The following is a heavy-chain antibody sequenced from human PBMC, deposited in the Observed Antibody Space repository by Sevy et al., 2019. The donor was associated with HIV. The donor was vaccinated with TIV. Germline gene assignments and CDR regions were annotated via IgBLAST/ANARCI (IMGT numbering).Heavy chain of an antibody. Sequence: GGSLRLSCVVSGFSVSSNYMSWVRQAPGKGLEWVSNIYSDGRTYYADSVRGRFTISRDTSKNKVYLEMKSLRAEDTAVYYCTREDIVLGEDNYYGMDVWGHGTTVTVSS. CDR3: TREDIVLGEDNYYGMDV. V-gene: IGHV3-53*01. D-gene: IGHD2-15*01. J-gene: IGHJ6*02. CDR2: IYSDGRT. CDR1: GFSVSSNY.